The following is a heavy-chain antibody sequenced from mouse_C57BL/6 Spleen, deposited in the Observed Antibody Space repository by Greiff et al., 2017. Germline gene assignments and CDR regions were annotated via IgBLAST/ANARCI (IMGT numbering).Heavy chain of an antibody. J-gene: IGHJ4*01. CDR2: ISSGSSTI. Sequence: EVHLVESGGGLVKPGGSLKLSCAASGFTFSDYGMHWVRQAPEKGLEWVAYISSGSSTIYYAATVKGRFTISRDNSKNTLFLQMTSLRSEDTAMYYCARPGDYGSRSMDYWGQGTSVTVSS. CDR1: GFTFSDYG. D-gene: IGHD1-1*01. CDR3: ARPGDYGSRSMDY. V-gene: IGHV5-17*01.